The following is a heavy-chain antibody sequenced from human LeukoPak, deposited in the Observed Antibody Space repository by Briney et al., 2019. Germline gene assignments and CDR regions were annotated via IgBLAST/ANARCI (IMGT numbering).Heavy chain of an antibody. D-gene: IGHD1-26*01. CDR1: GFTFSSYW. V-gene: IGHV3-7*01. J-gene: IGHJ5*02. CDR2: IKQDGSEK. Sequence: QPGGSLRLSCAASGFTFSSYWMSWVRQAPGKGLEWVANIKQDGSEKYYVDSVKGRFTISRDNAKNSLYLQMNSLRAEDTAVYYCAREGGSYYSNCFDPWGQGTLVTVSS. CDR3: AREGGSYYSNCFDP.